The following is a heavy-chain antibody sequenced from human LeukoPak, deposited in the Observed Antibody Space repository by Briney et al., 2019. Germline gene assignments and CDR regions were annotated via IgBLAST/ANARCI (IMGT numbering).Heavy chain of an antibody. V-gene: IGHV3-53*01. CDR3: AKDSSGYYPSFDY. CDR2: IYSGGST. D-gene: IGHD3-22*01. Sequence: GGSLRLSCAASGFTVSSKYMSWVRQAPGKGLEWVSVIYSGGSTYYADSVKGRFTISRDNSKNTLYLQMNSLRAEDTAVYYCAKDSSGYYPSFDYWGQGTLVTVSS. CDR1: GFTVSSKY. J-gene: IGHJ4*02.